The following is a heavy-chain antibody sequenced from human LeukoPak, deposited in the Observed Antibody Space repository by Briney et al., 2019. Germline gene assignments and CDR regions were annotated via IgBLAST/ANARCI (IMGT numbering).Heavy chain of an antibody. CDR3: ARHYYYDSSGAIDY. CDR1: GYTFTGYY. CDR2: INPNSGGT. Sequence: ASVTVSCTASGYTFTGYYMHWVRQAPGQGLEWMGRINPNSGGTNYAQKFQGRVTMTRDTSISTAYMELSRLRSDDTAVYYCARHYYYDSSGAIDYWGQGTLVTVSS. D-gene: IGHD3-22*01. J-gene: IGHJ4*02. V-gene: IGHV1-2*06.